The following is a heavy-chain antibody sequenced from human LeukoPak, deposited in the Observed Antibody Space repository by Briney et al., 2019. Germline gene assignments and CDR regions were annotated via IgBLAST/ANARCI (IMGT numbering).Heavy chain of an antibody. J-gene: IGHJ4*02. D-gene: IGHD3-22*01. V-gene: IGHV3-72*01. CDR1: GFTFSDHC. CDR2: TRDKVTGFST. CDR3: VRGRGVYYDSSGYDY. Sequence: GGSLRLSCAVSGFTFSDHCMDWVRQAPGKGLEWVGRTRDKVTGFSTAYAASVKGRFTISRDASQNSLYLQMNSLKTEDTAVYFCVRGRGVYYDSSGYDYWGQGTLVTVSS.